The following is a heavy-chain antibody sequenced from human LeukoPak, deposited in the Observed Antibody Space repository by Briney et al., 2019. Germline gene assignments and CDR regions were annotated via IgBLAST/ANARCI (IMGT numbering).Heavy chain of an antibody. V-gene: IGHV3-23*01. Sequence: ESLTLSCAAYGGTFSSFGRSWIRQAPGKGLEWVSAISSSGGTAYYADSVKGRFTISRDNSKNSLYQQMNSMTAEATAVFYCEKDFGPDRHKVLLTVVRGRPYYYDYWLQGTLATVPS. CDR2: ISSSGGTA. CDR3: EKDFGPDRHKVLLTVVRGRPYYYDY. CDR1: GGTFSSFG. D-gene: IGHD3-10*01. J-gene: IGHJ4*02.